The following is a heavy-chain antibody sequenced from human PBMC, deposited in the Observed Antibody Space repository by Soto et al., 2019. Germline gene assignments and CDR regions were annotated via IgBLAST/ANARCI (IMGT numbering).Heavy chain of an antibody. Sequence: PGESLKISCRGSEYSFTSYWIAWVRQMPGKGLEWMGIIYPADSDTRYSPSFQGQDTISADKSVSTAYLQWSSLKAWDTAIYYCARRQGGYCSSTACMGWFDPWGQGTLVTVSS. V-gene: IGHV5-51*01. CDR1: EYSFTSYW. CDR2: IYPADSDT. J-gene: IGHJ5*02. CDR3: ARRQGGYCSSTACMGWFDP. D-gene: IGHD2-2*01.